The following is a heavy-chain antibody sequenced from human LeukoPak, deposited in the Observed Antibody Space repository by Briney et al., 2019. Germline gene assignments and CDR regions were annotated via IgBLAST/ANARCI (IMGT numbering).Heavy chain of an antibody. J-gene: IGHJ4*02. D-gene: IGHD1-1*01. Sequence: GGSLRLSCAASGFTFSSYGMHWVRQAPGKGLEWVAAMSYDGHITYYADSLKGRFTISRDNSKNTLYLQMNSLRVEDTAVYYCAKVQLERRELLPNFDHWGQGTLVTVSS. CDR2: MSYDGHIT. V-gene: IGHV3-30*18. CDR1: GFTFSSYG. CDR3: AKVQLERRELLPNFDH.